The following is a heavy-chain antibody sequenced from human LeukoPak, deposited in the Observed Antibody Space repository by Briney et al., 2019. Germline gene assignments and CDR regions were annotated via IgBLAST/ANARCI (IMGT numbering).Heavy chain of an antibody. J-gene: IGHJ5*02. CDR2: INSDGINT. CDR1: GFTFSSYG. V-gene: IGHV3-74*01. D-gene: IGHD3-22*01. Sequence: GGSQRLSCAASGFTFSSYGMHWVRQAPGKGLVWVSRINSDGINTSYADSVKGRFTISRDNAKNTLNLQMNSLRAEDTAVYYCARDLGQYYDTSDNWFDPWGQGTLVTVSS. CDR3: ARDLGQYYDTSDNWFDP.